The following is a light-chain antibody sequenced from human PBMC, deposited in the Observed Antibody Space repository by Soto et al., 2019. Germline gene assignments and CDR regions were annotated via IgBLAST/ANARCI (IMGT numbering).Light chain of an antibody. CDR1: QSVDKW. V-gene: IGKV1-5*03. Sequence: DIQMTQSPSTLSASVGDRVTITCRASQSVDKWLAWYQQKPGKAPRLLIYEGSTLQSGVPSRFSGSGSGTDFTLSISSLQPDDFATYFCQQYGGRSPPSGFGQGTTVELK. CDR3: QQYGGRSPPSG. J-gene: IGKJ1*01. CDR2: EGS.